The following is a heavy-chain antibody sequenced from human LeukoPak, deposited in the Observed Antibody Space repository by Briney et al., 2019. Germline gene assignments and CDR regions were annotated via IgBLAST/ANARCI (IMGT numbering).Heavy chain of an antibody. CDR3: ARARPLRRYYDSGAYYYYYGMDV. CDR1: GGSISSGGYY. D-gene: IGHD3-10*01. J-gene: IGHJ6*02. V-gene: IGHV4-31*03. Sequence: SETLSLTCTVSGGSISSGGYYWSWIRQHPGKGLEWIGYIYYSGSTYYNPSLKSRVTISVDTSKNQFSLELSSVTAADTAVYYCARARPLRRYYDSGAYYYYYGMDVWGQGTTVTVSS. CDR2: IYYSGST.